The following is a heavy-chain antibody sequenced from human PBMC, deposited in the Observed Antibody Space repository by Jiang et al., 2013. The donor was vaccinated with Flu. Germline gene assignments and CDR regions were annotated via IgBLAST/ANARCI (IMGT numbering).Heavy chain of an antibody. CDR3: ARDFGIVGVPTPFDY. CDR2: IDPKSGGR. J-gene: IGHJ4*02. V-gene: IGHV1-2*02. CDR1: GYTFTAYY. D-gene: IGHD1-26*01. Sequence: SGAEVKKPGASVQVSCKASGYTFTAYYLHWVRQAPGQGLEWMGWIDPKSGGRYYVEKFQGRVTMTRDTSISTAYMELSSLRSDDTAVYFCARDFGIVGVPTPFDYWGQGTLVTVSS.